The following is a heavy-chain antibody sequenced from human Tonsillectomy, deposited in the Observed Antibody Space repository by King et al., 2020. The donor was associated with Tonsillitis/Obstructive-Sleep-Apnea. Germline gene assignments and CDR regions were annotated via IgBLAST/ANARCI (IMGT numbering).Heavy chain of an antibody. CDR2: IRSKAYGGTT. CDR1: GFTFGDYA. J-gene: IGHJ4*02. Sequence: QLVQSGGGLVQPGRSLRLSCTASGFTFGDYAMSWVRQAPGKGLEWVGFIRSKAYGGTTEYAASVKGRFTISRDDSKTIAYLQMNSLKTEDTAVYYCCRVGLGGYSYGLDYWGQGTLVTVSS. V-gene: IGHV3-49*04. CDR3: CRVGLGGYSYGLDY. D-gene: IGHD5-18*01.